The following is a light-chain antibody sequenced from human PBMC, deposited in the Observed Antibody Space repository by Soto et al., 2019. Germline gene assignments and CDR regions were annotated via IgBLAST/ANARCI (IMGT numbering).Light chain of an antibody. J-gene: IGLJ2*01. Sequence: QSVLTQPASVSGCPGQSITICCTGTSSDIGAYNFVSWYQQHPGKAPKLMLYDVNIRPSGVSNRFSGSKSGNTASLTISGLQAEDEADYYCTSWTTSTTMIFGGGTKVTVL. CDR1: SSDIGAYNF. CDR2: DVN. CDR3: TSWTTSTTMI. V-gene: IGLV2-14*03.